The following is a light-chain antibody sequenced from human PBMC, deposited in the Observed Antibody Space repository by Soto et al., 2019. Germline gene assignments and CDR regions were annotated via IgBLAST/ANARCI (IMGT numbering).Light chain of an antibody. J-gene: IGKJ1*01. Sequence: EIVLTQSPGTLSLSPGESATLSCRASQSVTITYLDWYQQKPGQAPRLLIYGASRRATGIPDRFSGSGSGTDFTLTITRLEPEDFAVYYCQQFGSSLPWTFGQGTKVEVK. CDR2: GAS. CDR3: QQFGSSLPWT. CDR1: QSVTITY. V-gene: IGKV3-20*01.